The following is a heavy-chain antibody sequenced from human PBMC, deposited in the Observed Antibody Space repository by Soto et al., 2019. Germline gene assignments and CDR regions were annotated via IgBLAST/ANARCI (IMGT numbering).Heavy chain of an antibody. CDR1: GYTFTSYG. V-gene: IGHV1-18*01. J-gene: IGHJ5*02. CDR3: ARTGRITIFGVENWFDP. D-gene: IGHD3-3*01. CDR2: ISAYNGNT. Sequence: ASVKVSCKASGYTFTSYGISWVRQAPGQGLEWMGWISAYNGNTNYAQKLQGRVTMTTDTSTSTAYMELRGLRSDDTAVYYCARTGRITIFGVENWFDPWGQGTLVTVSS.